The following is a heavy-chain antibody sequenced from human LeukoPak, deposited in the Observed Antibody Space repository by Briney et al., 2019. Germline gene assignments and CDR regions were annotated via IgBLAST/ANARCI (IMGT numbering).Heavy chain of an antibody. D-gene: IGHD2-15*01. CDR1: GFTVSSNY. CDR2: IYSGGST. V-gene: IGHV3-53*01. CDR3: AREPLMVVVVAATGDY. Sequence: GGSLRLSCAASGFTVSSNYMSWVRQAPGKGLEWVSVIYSGGSTYYADSVKGRFTISRDNSKNTLYLQMNSLRAEDTAVYYCAREPLMVVVVAATGDYWGQGTLVTVSS. J-gene: IGHJ4*02.